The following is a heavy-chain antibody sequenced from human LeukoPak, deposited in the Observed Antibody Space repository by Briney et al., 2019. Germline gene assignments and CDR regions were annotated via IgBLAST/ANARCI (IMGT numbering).Heavy chain of an antibody. CDR1: GFTFSSFG. J-gene: IGHJ6*02. V-gene: IGHV3-30*18. CDR3: AKDRGERGGGIDV. CDR2: ISDSAINK. Sequence: GRSLRLSCTASGFTFSSFGIHWVRQAPGQGLEWVSVISDSAINKYYADSVKGRFTISRDNSKNTLFLQVDRLKDEDTALYYCAKDRGERGGGIDVWGRGTPVTVSS. D-gene: IGHD3-10*01.